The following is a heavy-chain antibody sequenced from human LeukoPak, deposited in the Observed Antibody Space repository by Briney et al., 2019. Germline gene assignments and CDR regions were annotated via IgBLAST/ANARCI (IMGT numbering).Heavy chain of an antibody. CDR1: GFTFSDYY. CDR2: ISSSGRII. D-gene: IGHD2-8*01. V-gene: IGHV3-11*01. J-gene: IGHJ6*02. Sequence: GGSLRLSCAASGFTFSDYYMSWIRQAPGKGLEWVSYISSSGRIIYYADSVKGRFTISRDNAKNSLFLRMNSLRAEDTAVYYCASVHYYGMEVWGQGTTVTVSS. CDR3: ASVHYYGMEV.